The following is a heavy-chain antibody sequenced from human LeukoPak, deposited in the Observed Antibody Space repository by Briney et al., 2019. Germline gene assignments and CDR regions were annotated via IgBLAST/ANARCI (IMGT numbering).Heavy chain of an antibody. J-gene: IGHJ4*02. CDR1: GYTLTSYA. CDR3: AREGSGWYPLDY. CDR2: INAGSGNT. Sequence: ASVKVSCKASGYTLTSYALHWVRQAPGHSLEWMGWINAGSGNTRYSQDFQARVTFTGDTSANTAYMELSSLKSEDTAVYYCAREGSGWYPLDYWGQGTQVTVSS. V-gene: IGHV1-3*01. D-gene: IGHD6-19*01.